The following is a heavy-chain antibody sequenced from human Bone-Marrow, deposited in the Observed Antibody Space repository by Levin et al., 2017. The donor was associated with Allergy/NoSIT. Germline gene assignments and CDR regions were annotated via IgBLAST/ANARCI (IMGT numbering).Heavy chain of an antibody. D-gene: IGHD2-8*01. CDR1: GFSIKDYW. J-gene: IGHJ6*02. Sequence: GGSLRLSCAASGFSIKDYWMHWVRQAPGKGLVWVSHINGDGSSITYADSVKGRFTISRDDAKNTVSLQMNSLRVDDTAVYYCARDRRYALEVWGQGTTVSVSS. V-gene: IGHV3-74*01. CDR2: INGDGSSI. CDR3: ARDRRYALEV.